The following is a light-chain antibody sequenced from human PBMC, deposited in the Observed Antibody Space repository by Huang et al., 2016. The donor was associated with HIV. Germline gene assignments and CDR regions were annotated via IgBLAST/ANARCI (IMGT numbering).Light chain of an antibody. J-gene: IGKJ1*01. CDR1: QRLDKGF. Sequence: ELVLTQSPGTLSSSPGGAAVISCRASQRLDKGFLAWYRQQPGQAPELLVFDASKRTSDIPDRVVGRGSGTDFSLTINGLDPEDFAFYFCHHYGATQWAFGRGTRVEMK. V-gene: IGKV3-20*01. CDR3: HHYGATQWA. CDR2: DAS.